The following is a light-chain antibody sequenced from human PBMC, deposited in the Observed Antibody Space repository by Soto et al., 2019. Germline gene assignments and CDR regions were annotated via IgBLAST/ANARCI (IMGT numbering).Light chain of an antibody. CDR3: SSYTSSSTSWV. CDR1: SSDVGGYNY. V-gene: IGLV2-14*01. Sequence: QSALTQPASVSGSPGQSITISCTGTSSDVGGYNYVSWYQQHPGKAPKLMIYEVSNRPSGVSNRFSGSKSGNTASLTISGLQAEDEADYYCSSYTSSSTSWVLGGGTKVTVL. CDR2: EVS. J-gene: IGLJ3*02.